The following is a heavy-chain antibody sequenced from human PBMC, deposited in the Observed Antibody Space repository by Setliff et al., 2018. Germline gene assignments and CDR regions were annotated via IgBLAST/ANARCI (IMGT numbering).Heavy chain of an antibody. D-gene: IGHD3-22*01. J-gene: IGHJ4*02. CDR3: ARVRKWFPVYYFDY. CDR1: GFTFSSYT. Sequence: GGSLRLSCAASGFTFSSYTMHWVRQAPGKGLEYVSGISSDGGSTYYANSVKDRFTISRDNSKNTLWLQMGSLRAEDMAVYYCARVRKWFPVYYFDYWGQGTLVTVSS. CDR2: ISSDGGST. V-gene: IGHV3-64*01.